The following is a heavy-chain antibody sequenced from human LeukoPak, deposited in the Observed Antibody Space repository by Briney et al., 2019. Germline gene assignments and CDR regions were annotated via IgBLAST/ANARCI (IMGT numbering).Heavy chain of an antibody. CDR1: GFTFSSYA. CDR3: EKGVATIRRFDY. Sequence: GGSLRLSCAASGFTFSSYAMSWVRQAPGKGLEWVSAISGTGGSTYYADSVKGRFTISRDNSKNTLYLQMKSLRSQDTAVYYCEKGVATIRRFDYWGQGTLVTVSS. CDR2: ISGTGGST. D-gene: IGHD5-24*01. V-gene: IGHV3-23*01. J-gene: IGHJ4*02.